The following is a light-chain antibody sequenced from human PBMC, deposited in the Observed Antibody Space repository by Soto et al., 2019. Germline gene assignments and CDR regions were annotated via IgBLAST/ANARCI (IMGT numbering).Light chain of an antibody. V-gene: IGKV3-15*01. CDR2: GAS. J-gene: IGKJ1*01. Sequence: EIVLTQSPATLSLSPGDRATLSCRASQSVSSYLAWYQQKPGQAPRLLIHGASTRATGIPARFSGSGSGTRFTLTIASLQSEDFAVYYCQQYDNWPRTFGQGTKV. CDR1: QSVSSY. CDR3: QQYDNWPRT.